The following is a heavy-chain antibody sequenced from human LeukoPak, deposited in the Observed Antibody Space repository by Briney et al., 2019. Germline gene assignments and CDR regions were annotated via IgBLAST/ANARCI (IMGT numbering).Heavy chain of an antibody. CDR3: AKGFHYDSSGYYYSPQGDAFDI. J-gene: IGHJ3*02. Sequence: GGSLRLSCAASEFTFSNYAMTWVRQAPGKGLEWVSAISGSGGSTYYADSVKGRFTISRDNSKNTLYLQMNSLRAEDTAVYYCAKGFHYDSSGYYYSPQGDAFDIWGQGTMVTVSS. V-gene: IGHV3-23*01. CDR2: ISGSGGST. D-gene: IGHD3-22*01. CDR1: EFTFSNYA.